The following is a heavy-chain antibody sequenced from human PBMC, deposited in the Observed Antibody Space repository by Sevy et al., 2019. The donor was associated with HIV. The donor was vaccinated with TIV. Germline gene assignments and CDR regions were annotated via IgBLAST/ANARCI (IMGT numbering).Heavy chain of an antibody. CDR3: ARAPPVRSGDDSLNWFDP. CDR2: IHCTGTT. Sequence: SETLSLTCTVSGGSISAYHWSWIRQPPGKGLEYIGYIHCTGTTNYNPSLKSRVTISVDTSKNQFSLKLSSVTAADTALYYCARAPPVRSGDDSLNWFDPWGQGTLVTVSS. J-gene: IGHJ5*02. V-gene: IGHV4-59*01. CDR1: GGSISAYH. D-gene: IGHD5-12*01.